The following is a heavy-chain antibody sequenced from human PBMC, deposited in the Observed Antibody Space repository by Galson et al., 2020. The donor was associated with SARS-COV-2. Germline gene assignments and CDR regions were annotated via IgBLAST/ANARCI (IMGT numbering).Heavy chain of an antibody. V-gene: IGHV3-21*01. Sequence: GESLKISCAASGFTFSSYSMNWVRQAPGKGLEWVSSISSSSYIYYADSVKGRFTISRDNAKNSLYLQMNSLRAEDTAVYYCARDLTMVRGASLDYWGQGTLVTVSS. CDR3: ARDLTMVRGASLDY. CDR2: ISSSSYI. CDR1: GFTFSSYS. D-gene: IGHD3-10*01. J-gene: IGHJ4*02.